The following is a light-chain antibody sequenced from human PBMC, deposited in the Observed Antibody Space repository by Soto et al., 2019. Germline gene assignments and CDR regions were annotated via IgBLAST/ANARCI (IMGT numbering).Light chain of an antibody. CDR3: QQYDNLPLT. Sequence: DIQMTQSPSTLSASVGERVTITCRASQSVGNWLAWYQHKPGKAPKLLIYDVSSLESGLPSRFSGSGSGTDFTFTISSLQPEDIATYYCQQYDNLPLTFGGGTKVEIK. CDR1: QSVGNW. J-gene: IGKJ4*01. V-gene: IGKV1-5*01. CDR2: DVS.